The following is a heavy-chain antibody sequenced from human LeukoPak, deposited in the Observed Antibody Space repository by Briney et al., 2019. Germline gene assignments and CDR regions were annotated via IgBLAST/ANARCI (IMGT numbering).Heavy chain of an antibody. J-gene: IGHJ5*02. CDR2: IIPIFGTA. V-gene: IGHV1-69*13. D-gene: IGHD2-2*02. Sequence: SVKVSCKASGGTFSSYAISWVRQAPGQGLEWMGGIIPIFGTANYAQKFQGRVTITADESTSTAYMELSSLRSEDTAVYYCASFLGEGCSSTSCYIASWFDPWGQGTLSPSPQ. CDR3: ASFLGEGCSSTSCYIASWFDP. CDR1: GGTFSSYA.